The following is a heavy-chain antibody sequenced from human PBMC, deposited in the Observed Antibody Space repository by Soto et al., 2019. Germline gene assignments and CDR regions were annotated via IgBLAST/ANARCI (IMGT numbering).Heavy chain of an antibody. J-gene: IGHJ4*02. Sequence: GGSLRLSCAASGFTFGSYWMHWVRQAPGKGLVWVSRIHTDGSTTSYADSVKGRFTISRDNAKNMLYLQMNSLRAEDTAVYYCARASSGWPFDYWGQGTLVTVS. CDR2: IHTDGSTT. D-gene: IGHD6-19*01. CDR3: ARASSGWPFDY. V-gene: IGHV3-74*01. CDR1: GFTFGSYW.